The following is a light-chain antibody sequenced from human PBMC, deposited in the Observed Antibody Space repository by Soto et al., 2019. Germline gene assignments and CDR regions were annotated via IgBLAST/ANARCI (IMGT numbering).Light chain of an antibody. J-gene: IGKJ5*01. V-gene: IGKV3-15*01. CDR3: QQYSNWPPIT. Sequence: MTQSPGTLSVSLGERDTLSCRASQSVSIHLAWYQQKPGQAPRLLIYDTSTRATGIPARFSGSGSGTEFTLTISSLQSEDFAVYYCQQYSNWPPITFGQGTGLEVK. CDR1: QSVSIH. CDR2: DTS.